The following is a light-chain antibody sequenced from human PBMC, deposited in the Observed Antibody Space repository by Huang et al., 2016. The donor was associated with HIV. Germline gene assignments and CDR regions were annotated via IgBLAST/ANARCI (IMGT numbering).Light chain of an antibody. J-gene: IGKJ1*01. CDR3: QKYDSAPWT. V-gene: IGKV1-27*01. CDR2: AAS. CDR1: QAISHY. Sequence: DIQMTQSPSSLSASVGDKVTITCRASQAISHYLAWYQQKPGKVPKLLIFAASTLQSGFPSRFSGSGSGTVFTLTISGLQPDDVSTYFCQKYDSAPWTFGQGTKVEIK.